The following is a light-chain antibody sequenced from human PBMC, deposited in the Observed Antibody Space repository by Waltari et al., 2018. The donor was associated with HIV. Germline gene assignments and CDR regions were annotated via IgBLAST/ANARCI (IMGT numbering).Light chain of an antibody. CDR2: VNS. J-gene: IGLJ3*02. CDR3: QSYDSSLSGWV. Sequence: QSVLTQPPSVSGAPGQRVTLSCTGSSSNIGAGYAVHWYQQLPGTAPKLLIYVNSNRPSGVPDRFSGSKSGTSASLAITGLQAEDEADYYCQSYDSSLSGWVFGGGTKLTVL. CDR1: SSNIGAGYA. V-gene: IGLV1-40*01.